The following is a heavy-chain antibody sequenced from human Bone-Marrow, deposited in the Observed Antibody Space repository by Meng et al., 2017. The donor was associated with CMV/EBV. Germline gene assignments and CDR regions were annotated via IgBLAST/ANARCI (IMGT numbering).Heavy chain of an antibody. CDR1: GFTVSSNY. CDR3: ARDLYDPGAFDI. D-gene: IGHD2/OR15-2a*01. Sequence: GESLKISCAASGFTVSSNYMSWVRQAPGKGLEWVSVIYSGGSTYYADSVKGRFTISRDNSKNTLYLQMNSLRAEDTAVYYCARDLYDPGAFDIWGQGTKFTVSS. CDR2: IYSGGST. J-gene: IGHJ3*02. V-gene: IGHV3-66*02.